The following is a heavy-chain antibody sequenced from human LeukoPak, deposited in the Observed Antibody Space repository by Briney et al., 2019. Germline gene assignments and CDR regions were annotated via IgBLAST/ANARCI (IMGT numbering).Heavy chain of an antibody. Sequence: PSETLSLTSTVSGGSISSYYWSWIRQPPGKGLEWIGYIYYSGRTYYNPSLKSRVTISVDTSKNQFSLKLSSVTAADTAVYYCARVSRLGELSLGYWGQGTLVTVSS. V-gene: IGHV4-59*01. CDR3: ARVSRLGELSLGY. CDR1: GGSISSYY. D-gene: IGHD3-16*02. CDR2: IYYSGRT. J-gene: IGHJ4*02.